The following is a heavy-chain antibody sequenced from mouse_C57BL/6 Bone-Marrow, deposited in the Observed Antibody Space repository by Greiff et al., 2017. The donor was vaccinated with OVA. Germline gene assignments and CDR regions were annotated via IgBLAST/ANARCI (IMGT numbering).Heavy chain of an antibody. CDR1: GFTFSDYY. D-gene: IGHD1-2*01. V-gene: IGHV5-16*01. CDR2: INYDGSST. CDR3: ARGGYVYWYFDV. Sequence: EVMLVESEGGLVQPGSSMKLSCTASGFTFSDYYMAWVRQVPEKGLEWVANINYDGSSTYYLDSLKSRFLISRDNAKNILYLQMSSLKSEDTATYYCARGGYVYWYFDVWGTGTTVTVSS. J-gene: IGHJ1*03.